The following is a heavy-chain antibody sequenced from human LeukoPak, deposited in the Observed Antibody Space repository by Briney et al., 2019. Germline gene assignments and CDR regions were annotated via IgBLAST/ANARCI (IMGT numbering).Heavy chain of an antibody. CDR1: GGSFSGYY. V-gene: IGHV4-34*01. J-gene: IGHJ6*02. CDR3: ARRPMVRVTYYYYYYGMDV. CDR2: INHSGST. Sequence: SETLSLTCAVYGGSFSGYYWSWIRQPPGKGLEWIGEINHSGSTNYNPSLKSRVTISVDTSKNQFSLELSSVTAADTAVYYCARRPMVRVTYYYYYYGMDVWGQGTTVTVSS. D-gene: IGHD3-10*01.